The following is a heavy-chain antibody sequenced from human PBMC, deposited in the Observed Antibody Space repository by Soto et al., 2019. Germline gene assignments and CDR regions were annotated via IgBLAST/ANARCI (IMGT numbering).Heavy chain of an antibody. Sequence: SVKVSCKASGGTFSSYAISWVRQAPGQGLEWMGGIIPIFGTANYAQKFQGRVTITADESTSTAYMELSSLRSEDTAVYYCARDMRVVTPRFRAPGDWFDHWGQGTLVTVSS. CDR3: ARDMRVVTPRFRAPGDWFDH. D-gene: IGHD2-21*02. J-gene: IGHJ5*02. V-gene: IGHV1-69*13. CDR1: GGTFSSYA. CDR2: IIPIFGTA.